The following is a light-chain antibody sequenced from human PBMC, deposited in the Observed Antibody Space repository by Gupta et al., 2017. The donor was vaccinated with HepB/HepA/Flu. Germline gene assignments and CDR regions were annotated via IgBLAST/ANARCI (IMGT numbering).Light chain of an antibody. CDR3: HVWHTNGMPLSV. CDR2: EDR. Sequence: SYVLTQPPSVSVAPGSTASIICGGNNIGSKTVHWYQQRPGQAPVLVVDEDRDRPSGIPGRFSGSTSCNTATLNYRSVAARYEADEDGHVWHTNGMPLSVFGGGTQLTVL. J-gene: IGLJ2*01. CDR1: NIGSKT. V-gene: IGLV3-21*03.